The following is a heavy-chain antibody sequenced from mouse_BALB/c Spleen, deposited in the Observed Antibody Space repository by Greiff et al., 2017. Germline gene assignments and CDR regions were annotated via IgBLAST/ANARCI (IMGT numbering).Heavy chain of an antibody. J-gene: IGHJ3*01. D-gene: IGHD1-1*01. Sequence: VQLVESGPGLVAPSQSLSITCTVSGFSLTGYGVNWVRQPPGKGLEWLGMIWGDGSTDYNSALKSRLSISKDNSKSQVFLKMNSLQTDDTARYYCATYYYGSSSSWFAYWGQGTLVTVSA. V-gene: IGHV2-6-7*01. CDR2: IWGDGST. CDR3: ATYYYGSSSSWFAY. CDR1: GFSLTGYG.